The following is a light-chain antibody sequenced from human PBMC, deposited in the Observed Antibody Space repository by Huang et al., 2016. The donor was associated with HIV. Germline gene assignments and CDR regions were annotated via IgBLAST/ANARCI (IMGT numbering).Light chain of an antibody. CDR2: AAS. CDR3: QQSYSTPLT. J-gene: IGKJ4*01. CDR1: QSISSY. V-gene: IGKV1-39*01. Sequence: DIQMTQSPSSLSASVGDRVTITCRASQSISSYLNWYQQKPGKAPKLLIYAASSLQSGVPSRFSGNGSGTDFTLTVSNLQPEDFAAYYCQQSYSTPLTFGRGTKVEIK.